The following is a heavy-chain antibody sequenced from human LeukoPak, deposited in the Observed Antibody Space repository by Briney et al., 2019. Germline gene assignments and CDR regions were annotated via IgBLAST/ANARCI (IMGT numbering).Heavy chain of an antibody. CDR3: AKDVLRWAFDY. Sequence: GGSLGLSCAASGFTFSTTAMAWVRQASGKGLELVSGFGGTGDIHYADSVRGRFTISRDNSKGILYLQMDSLRAEDTAVYYCAKDVLRWAFDYWGQGTLVTVSS. CDR1: GFTFSTTA. V-gene: IGHV3-23*01. CDR2: FGGTGDI. D-gene: IGHD3-16*01. J-gene: IGHJ4*02.